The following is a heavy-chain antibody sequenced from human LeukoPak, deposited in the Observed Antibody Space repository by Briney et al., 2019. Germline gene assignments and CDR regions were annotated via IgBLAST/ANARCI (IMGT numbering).Heavy chain of an antibody. CDR3: ARRDGSSGYYSDYYYGMDV. J-gene: IGHJ6*02. D-gene: IGHD3-22*01. CDR2: INPSGGST. Sequence: GASVKVSCKASGYTFTSYYVHWVRQAPGQGLEWMGIINPSGGSTSYAQKFQGRVTMTRDTSTSTVYMELSSLRSEDTAVYYCARRDGSSGYYSDYYYGMDVWGQGTTVTVSS. CDR1: GYTFTSYY. V-gene: IGHV1-46*01.